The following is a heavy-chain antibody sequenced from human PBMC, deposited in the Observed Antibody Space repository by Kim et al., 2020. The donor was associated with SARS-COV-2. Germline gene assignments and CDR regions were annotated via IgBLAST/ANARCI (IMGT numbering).Heavy chain of an antibody. Sequence: SETLSLNCTVSGGSISNKNYYWGWIRQAPGKGLEWIGNIYSSGRTYYNPSLKSRVTISVDTSKNQFSLKLSSVTAADTAVYYCARITATVTTDFDYWGQG. CDR2: IYSSGRT. CDR1: GGSISNKNYY. D-gene: IGHD4-17*01. J-gene: IGHJ4*02. CDR3: ARITATVTTDFDY. V-gene: IGHV4-39*01.